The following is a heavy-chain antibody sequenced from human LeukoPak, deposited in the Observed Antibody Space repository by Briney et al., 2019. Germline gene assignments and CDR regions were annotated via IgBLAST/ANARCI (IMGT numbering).Heavy chain of an antibody. D-gene: IGHD4-11*01. Sequence: ASVKVSCKASGYTFTSYYMHWVRQAPGQGLEWMGIINPSGGSTSYAQKFQGRVTMTEDTSTDTAYMELSSLRSEDTAVYYCATPQRTPRRVYGNYESYFDYGGQGPLFTVSS. CDR2: INPSGGST. CDR3: ATPQRTPRRVYGNYESYFDY. J-gene: IGHJ4*02. V-gene: IGHV1-46*01. CDR1: GYTFTSYY.